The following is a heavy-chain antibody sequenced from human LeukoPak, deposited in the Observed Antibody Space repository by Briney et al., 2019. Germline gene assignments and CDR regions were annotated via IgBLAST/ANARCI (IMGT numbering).Heavy chain of an antibody. Sequence: ASVKVSCKASGGTFSSYAISWVRQAPGQGLEWMGGIIPIFGTANYAQKFQGRVTITTDESTSTAYMELSSLRSEDTAVYYCARDVNSRGPFDYWGQGTLATVSS. CDR1: GGTFSSYA. CDR2: IIPIFGTA. D-gene: IGHD2/OR15-2a*01. CDR3: ARDVNSRGPFDY. J-gene: IGHJ4*02. V-gene: IGHV1-69*05.